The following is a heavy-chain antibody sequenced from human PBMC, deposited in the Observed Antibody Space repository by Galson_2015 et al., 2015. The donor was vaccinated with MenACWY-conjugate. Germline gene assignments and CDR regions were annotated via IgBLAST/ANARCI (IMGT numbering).Heavy chain of an antibody. V-gene: IGHV1-69*06. CDR3: ASPGTLVLRKNYFDY. Sequence: SVKVSCKASGGTFSSYAISWVRQAPGQGLEWMGGIIPIFGTANYAQKFQGRVTITADKSTSTAYMELSSLRSEDTAVYYCASPGTLVLRKNYFDYWGQGTLVTVSS. J-gene: IGHJ4*02. CDR1: GGTFSSYA. D-gene: IGHD6-13*01. CDR2: IIPIFGTA.